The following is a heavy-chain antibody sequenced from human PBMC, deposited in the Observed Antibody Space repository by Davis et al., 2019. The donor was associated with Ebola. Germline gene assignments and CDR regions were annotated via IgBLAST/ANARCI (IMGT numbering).Heavy chain of an antibody. D-gene: IGHD1-20*01. V-gene: IGHV5-51*01. CDR3: ARHHHNWNHGAFDI. CDR1: GYSFTSYW. J-gene: IGHJ3*02. Sequence: PGGSLRLSCKGSGYSFTSYWISWVRQMPGKGLEWMGIIFPGDSDTRYSPSFQGQVTISADKSISTAYLQWSSLKASDTAMYYCARHHHNWNHGAFDIWGQGTRVTVSS. CDR2: IFPGDSDT.